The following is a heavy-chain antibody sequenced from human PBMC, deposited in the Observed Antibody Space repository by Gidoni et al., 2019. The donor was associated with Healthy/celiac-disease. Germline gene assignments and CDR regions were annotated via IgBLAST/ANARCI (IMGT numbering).Heavy chain of an antibody. J-gene: IGHJ4*02. D-gene: IGHD6-19*01. Sequence: EVQLLESGGGLVQPGGSLRLSCAASGFTFSSYAMSWVRQAPGKGLEWVSAISGSGGSTYYADSVKGRFTISRDNSKNTLYLQMNSLRAEDTAVYYCAKDLIPAVAYKGPFDYWGQGTLVTVSS. CDR1: GFTFSSYA. CDR2: ISGSGGST. CDR3: AKDLIPAVAYKGPFDY. V-gene: IGHV3-23*01.